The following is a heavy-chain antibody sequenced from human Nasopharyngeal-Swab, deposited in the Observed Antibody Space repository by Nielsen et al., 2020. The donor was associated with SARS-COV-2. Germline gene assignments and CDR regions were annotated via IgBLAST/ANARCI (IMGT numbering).Heavy chain of an antibody. Sequence: ASEKVASKAYGYTFTSYGSSRERQAPGQGLEWMGWISAYNGNTNYAQKLQGRVTMTTDTSTSTAYMELRSLRSDDTAVYYCAGYDILTGSMDVWGQGTTVTVSS. CDR2: ISAYNGNT. D-gene: IGHD3-9*01. V-gene: IGHV1-18*01. CDR3: AGYDILTGSMDV. J-gene: IGHJ6*02. CDR1: GYTFTSYG.